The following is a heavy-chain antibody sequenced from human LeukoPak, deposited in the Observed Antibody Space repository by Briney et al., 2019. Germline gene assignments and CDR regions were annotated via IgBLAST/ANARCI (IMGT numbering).Heavy chain of an antibody. CDR3: ARDRRSDDAFDI. Sequence: SETLSLTCTVSGGSISSYYWSWIRQPPGKGLEWIGEINHSGSTNYNPSLKSRVTISVDTSKNQFSLKLSSVTAADTAVYYCARDRRSDDAFDIWGQGTMVTVSS. D-gene: IGHD3-16*02. CDR1: GGSISSYY. J-gene: IGHJ3*02. V-gene: IGHV4-34*01. CDR2: INHSGST.